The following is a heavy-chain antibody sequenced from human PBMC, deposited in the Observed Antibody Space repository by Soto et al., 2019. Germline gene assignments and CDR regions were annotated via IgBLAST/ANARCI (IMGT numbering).Heavy chain of an antibody. CDR1: GASINGGGYY. Sequence: QVQLQESGPGLVKPSQTLSLTCTVSGASINGGGYYWSWIRQHPGKGLEWIGSIYYSGNTYYSPPLKIRVTISVDTSKNHFSLGLTSVTAADTAVYYCARDPSYGDYSYYGMDVWGQGTTVTVSS. D-gene: IGHD4-17*01. V-gene: IGHV4-31*03. CDR3: ARDPSYGDYSYYGMDV. CDR2: IYYSGNT. J-gene: IGHJ6*02.